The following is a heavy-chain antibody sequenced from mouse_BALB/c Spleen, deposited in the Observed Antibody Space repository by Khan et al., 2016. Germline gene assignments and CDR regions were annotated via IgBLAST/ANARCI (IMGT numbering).Heavy chain of an antibody. V-gene: IGHV4-1*02. D-gene: IGHD1-1*01. CDR3: ASARYYGYLAY. Sequence: EVKLLESGGGLVQPGGSLKLSCAASGFDFSRYWMSWVRQAPGKGLEWIGEINPDSSTINYTPSLKDKFIISRDTATNTLYLQLSNVRSEDSALYYGASARYYGYLAYWGQGTLVTVSA. CDR2: INPDSSTI. CDR1: GFDFSRYW. J-gene: IGHJ3*01.